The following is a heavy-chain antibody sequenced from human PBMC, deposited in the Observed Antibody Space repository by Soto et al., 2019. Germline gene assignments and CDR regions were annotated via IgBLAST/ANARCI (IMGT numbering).Heavy chain of an antibody. V-gene: IGHV4-31*03. D-gene: IGHD2-2*02. CDR3: ARDLGYCSSTSCYTGSWFDP. CDR1: GGSISSGGYY. Sequence: SETLSLTCTVSGGSISSGGYYWSWNRQHPGKGLEWIGYIYYSGSTYYNPSLKSRVTISVDTSKNQFSLKLSSVTAADTAVYYCARDLGYCSSTSCYTGSWFDPWGQGTLVTVSS. J-gene: IGHJ5*02. CDR2: IYYSGST.